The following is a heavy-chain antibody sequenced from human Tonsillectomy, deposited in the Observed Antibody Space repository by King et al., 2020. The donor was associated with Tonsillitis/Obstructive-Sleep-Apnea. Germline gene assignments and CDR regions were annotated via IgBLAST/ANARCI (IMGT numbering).Heavy chain of an antibody. CDR1: GFTFSTYW. Sequence: VQLVESGGGLVQPGGSLRLSCAASGFTFSTYWMNWVRQAPGKGLEWVANIKQDGSEKNYVDSVKGRCTISRDNAKNSLYLQMNSLRAEDTAVYHCVRVRGSGSLDYWGQGTLVTVSS. CDR2: IKQDGSEK. J-gene: IGHJ4*02. D-gene: IGHD6-19*01. V-gene: IGHV3-7*04. CDR3: VRVRGSGSLDY.